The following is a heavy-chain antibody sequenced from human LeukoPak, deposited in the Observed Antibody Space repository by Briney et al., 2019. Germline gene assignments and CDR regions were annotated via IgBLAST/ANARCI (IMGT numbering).Heavy chain of an antibody. Sequence: GGSLRLSCAASGFTFSNYGMHWVRQAPGKGLEWAAVISYDGSNKYYAGSVKGRLTISRDNSKNTLYLQMNSLRAEDTAVYYCAKVGASVSFDYWGQGTLVTVSS. CDR3: AKVGASVSFDY. V-gene: IGHV3-30*18. CDR2: ISYDGSNK. D-gene: IGHD4/OR15-4a*01. CDR1: GFTFSNYG. J-gene: IGHJ4*02.